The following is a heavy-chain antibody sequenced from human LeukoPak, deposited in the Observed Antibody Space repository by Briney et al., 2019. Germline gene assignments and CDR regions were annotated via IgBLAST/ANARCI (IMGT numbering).Heavy chain of an antibody. CDR2: ISSSSSYI. CDR1: GFTFSSYS. J-gene: IGHJ4*02. CDR3: AREEGSGSYYNY. V-gene: IGHV3-21*01. D-gene: IGHD3-10*01. Sequence: GGSLRLSCAASGFTFSSYSMNWVRQAPGKGLEWVSSISSSSSYIYYADSVKGRFTISRDHAKNSLYLQMNRLRAEDTAVYYCAREEGSGSYYNYWGQGTLVTVSS.